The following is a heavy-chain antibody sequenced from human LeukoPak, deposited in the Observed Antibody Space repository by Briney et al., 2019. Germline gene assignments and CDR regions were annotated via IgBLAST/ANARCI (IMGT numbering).Heavy chain of an antibody. J-gene: IGHJ4*02. Sequence: GGSLRLSCAASGFTFSSYAMSWVRQAPGKGLEWVSAISGSGSTIYYADSVKGRFTISRDNAKNSLYLQMNSLRAEDTAVYYCARETVTTPPDYWGQGTLVTVSS. CDR3: ARETVTTPPDY. CDR2: ISGSGSTI. V-gene: IGHV3-48*04. CDR1: GFTFSSYA. D-gene: IGHD4-17*01.